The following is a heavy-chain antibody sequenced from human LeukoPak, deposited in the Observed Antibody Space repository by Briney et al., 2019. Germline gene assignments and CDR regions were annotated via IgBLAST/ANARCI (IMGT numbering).Heavy chain of an antibody. D-gene: IGHD3-10*01. CDR1: GFTFSSYG. J-gene: IGHJ4*02. CDR2: ISYDGSNK. Sequence: GGSLTLSCAASGFTFSSYGMHWVRQAPGKGLEWVAVISYDGSNKYYADSVKGRFTISRDNSKNTLYLQMNSLRAEDTAVYYCAKDNVPYYYGSGVDYWGQGTLVTVSS. V-gene: IGHV3-30*18. CDR3: AKDNVPYYYGSGVDY.